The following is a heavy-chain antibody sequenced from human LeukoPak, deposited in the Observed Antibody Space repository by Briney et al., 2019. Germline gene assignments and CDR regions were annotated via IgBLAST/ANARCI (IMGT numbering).Heavy chain of an antibody. CDR2: IKQDGSEK. V-gene: IGHV3-7*01. J-gene: IGHJ4*02. Sequence: GGSLRLSCAASGFTFSRNWMSWVRQAPGKGLEWVANIKQDGSEKYYVDSVKGRFTISRDNARNSLYLQMNNLRAEDTAVYYCAREGYGVHMWWGQGTRVSVSS. CDR3: AREGYGVHMW. D-gene: IGHD4-17*01. CDR1: GFTFSRNW.